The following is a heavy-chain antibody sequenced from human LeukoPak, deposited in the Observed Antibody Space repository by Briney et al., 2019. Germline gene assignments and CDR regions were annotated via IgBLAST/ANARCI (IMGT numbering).Heavy chain of an antibody. Sequence: GGSLRLSCTASGFPVRSNYMRWVRQAPGKGLEWVSVIYSGGSTYYADSVKGRFTSSRDNYKNTRYLQINSLRAEDTAVYYCARLGIEMDYYYYYGMDVWGEGTTVTVSS. CDR3: ARLGIEMDYYYYYGMDV. D-gene: IGHD7-27*01. V-gene: IGHV3-53*01. CDR2: IYSGGST. CDR1: GFPVRSNY. J-gene: IGHJ6*04.